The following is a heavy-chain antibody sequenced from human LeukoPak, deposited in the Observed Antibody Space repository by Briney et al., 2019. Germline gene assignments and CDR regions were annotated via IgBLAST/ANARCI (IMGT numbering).Heavy chain of an antibody. CDR3: ARDRYYDSSGYYLVY. Sequence: GRSLRLSCAASGFTFSSYAMHWVRQAPGEGLEWVAVISYDGSNKYYADSVKGRFTISRDNSKNTLYLQMNSLRAEDTAVYYCARDRYYDSSGYYLVYWGQGTLVTVSS. J-gene: IGHJ4*02. D-gene: IGHD3-22*01. V-gene: IGHV3-30-3*01. CDR2: ISYDGSNK. CDR1: GFTFSSYA.